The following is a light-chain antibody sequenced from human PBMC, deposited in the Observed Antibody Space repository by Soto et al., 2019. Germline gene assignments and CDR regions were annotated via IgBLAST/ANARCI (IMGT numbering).Light chain of an antibody. V-gene: IGKV1-6*01. CDR3: LHDYSYPRT. J-gene: IGKJ1*01. CDR1: QAIRND. Sequence: AIQMTHSPSSLSSSVGDRVMMTFLASQAIRNDLGWYQQKPGKAPKLLIYTASTLQSGVPSRFSGSGSGADFTLTIRSLQPEDSATYYCLHDYSYPRTFGQGTKVDIK. CDR2: TAS.